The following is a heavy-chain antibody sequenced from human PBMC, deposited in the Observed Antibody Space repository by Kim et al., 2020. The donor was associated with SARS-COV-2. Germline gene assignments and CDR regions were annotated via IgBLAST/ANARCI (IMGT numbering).Heavy chain of an antibody. V-gene: IGHV1-3*01. D-gene: IGHD3-10*01. Sequence: KCQGRVTSTRDTSANTAYMELSSLRSEDTAVYYCAKKKFFAAGSYSDFDYWGQGTLVTVSS. J-gene: IGHJ4*02. CDR3: AKKKFFAAGSYSDFDY.